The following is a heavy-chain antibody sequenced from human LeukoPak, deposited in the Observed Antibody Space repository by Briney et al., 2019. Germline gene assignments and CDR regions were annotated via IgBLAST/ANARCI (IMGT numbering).Heavy chain of an antibody. CDR2: INPSGGST. D-gene: IGHD6-6*01. Sequence: ASVKVSCKASGYTFTSYYMHWVRQAPGQGLEWMGIINPSGGSTSYAQKFQGWVTMTRDTSISTAYMELSRLRSDDTAVYYCARSQSIAAQDNWFDPWGQGTLVTVSS. J-gene: IGHJ5*02. V-gene: IGHV1-46*01. CDR3: ARSQSIAAQDNWFDP. CDR1: GYTFTSYY.